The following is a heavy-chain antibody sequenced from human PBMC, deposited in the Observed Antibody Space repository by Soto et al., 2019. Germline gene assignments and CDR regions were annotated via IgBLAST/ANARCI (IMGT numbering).Heavy chain of an antibody. V-gene: IGHV4-59*01. J-gene: IGHJ3*02. CDR2: IYYSGST. CDR1: GGSISSYY. CDR3: ARKVVTAIRAFDI. D-gene: IGHD2-21*02. Sequence: SETLSLTCTVSGGSISSYYWSWIRQPPGKGLEWIGYIYYSGSTNYNPSLKSRVTISVDTSKNQFSLKLSSVTAADTAVYYCARKVVTAIRAFDIWGQGTMVTVSS.